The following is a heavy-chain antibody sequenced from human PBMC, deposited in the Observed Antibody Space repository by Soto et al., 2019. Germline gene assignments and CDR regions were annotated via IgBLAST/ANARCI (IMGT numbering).Heavy chain of an antibody. D-gene: IGHD3-22*01. Sequence: PGESLKISCKPSAYSFTTYWIGWVRQMSGKGLEWMGIIYPSDSDTRYSPPFQCQATFSVDKSINTAYLQWSSLKASDSAMYYCARPGGDGRGSPNASDDWGQGTGVTVSS. CDR2: IYPSDSDT. CDR3: ARPGGDGRGSPNASDD. CDR1: AYSFTTYW. V-gene: IGHV5-51*01. J-gene: IGHJ4*02.